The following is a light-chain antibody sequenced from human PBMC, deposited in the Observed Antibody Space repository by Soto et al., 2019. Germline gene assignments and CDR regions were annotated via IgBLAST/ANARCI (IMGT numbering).Light chain of an antibody. V-gene: IGLV1-40*01. CDR3: QSYDRSLRGYV. CDR1: SSNIGAGYD. J-gene: IGLJ1*01. CDR2: GNT. Sequence: SVLTQPPSVSGAPGQRVTISCTGTSSNIGAGYDVHWYQHLPGTAPKLLIYGNTIRPSGVPDRFSGSKSGTSASLAITGLQAEDEADYYCQSYDRSLRGYVFGTGTKVTV.